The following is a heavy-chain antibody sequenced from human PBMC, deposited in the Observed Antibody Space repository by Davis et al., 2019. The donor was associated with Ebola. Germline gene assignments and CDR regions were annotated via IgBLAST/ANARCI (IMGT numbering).Heavy chain of an antibody. CDR2: INAGNGNT. V-gene: IGHV1-3*01. J-gene: IGHJ5*02. D-gene: IGHD5-24*01. CDR3: ARGDNWFDP. Sequence: ASVKVSCKASGYTFPSYAMHWVRQAPGQRLEWMGWINAGNGNTKYSQKFQGRVTMTTDTSTSTAYMELRSLRSDDTAVYYCARGDNWFDPWGQGTLVTVSS. CDR1: GYTFPSYA.